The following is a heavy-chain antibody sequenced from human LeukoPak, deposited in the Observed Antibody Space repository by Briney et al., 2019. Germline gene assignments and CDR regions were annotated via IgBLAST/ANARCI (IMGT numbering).Heavy chain of an antibody. D-gene: IGHD3-9*01. V-gene: IGHV3-30*04. Sequence: GGSLRLSCAASGFTFSSYALHWVRQAPGKGREWVAVISYDGRNKYYADSVKGRFTISRDNSKNTLYLQMNSLRAEDTAVYYCAREGSTYYDILTGYFNFDYWGQGALVTVSS. CDR1: GFTFSSYA. CDR3: AREGSTYYDILTGYFNFDY. CDR2: ISYDGRNK. J-gene: IGHJ4*02.